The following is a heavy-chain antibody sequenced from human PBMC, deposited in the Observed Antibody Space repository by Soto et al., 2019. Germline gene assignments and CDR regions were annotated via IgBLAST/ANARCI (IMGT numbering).Heavy chain of an antibody. D-gene: IGHD6-13*01. CDR3: ARRQIPPPTRGAANARGGMDV. CDR1: GFTFNNYG. CDR2: IWNDGSNN. V-gene: IGHV3-33*01. J-gene: IGHJ6*02. Sequence: QVQLVESGGGVVQPGRSLRLSCAASGFTFNNYGMHWVRQAPGKGLEWLAVIWNDGSNNYYANSVKGRFTISRDNSKNPLYRQMSSLRAEDTAVYYCARRQIPPPTRGAANARGGMDVWGQGTTVTVSS.